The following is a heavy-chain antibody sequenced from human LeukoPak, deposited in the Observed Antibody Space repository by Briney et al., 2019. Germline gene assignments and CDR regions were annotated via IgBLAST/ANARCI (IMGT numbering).Heavy chain of an antibody. CDR3: ARGGYDFWSGSPRDY. D-gene: IGHD3-3*01. J-gene: IGHJ4*02. V-gene: IGHV1-3*01. Sequence: GASVKVSCKASGYIFTTFSIHWVRQAPGQRLEWMGWINAGNGNTKYSQKFQDRVTITRDTSASTAYMEVSSLRSEDMAVYYCARGGYDFWSGSPRDYWGQGTLVTVSS. CDR2: INAGNGNT. CDR1: GYIFTTFS.